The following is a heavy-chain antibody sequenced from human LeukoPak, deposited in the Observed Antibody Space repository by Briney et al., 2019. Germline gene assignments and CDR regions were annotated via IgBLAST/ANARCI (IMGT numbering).Heavy chain of an antibody. CDR2: ISAYNGNT. V-gene: IGHV1-18*01. J-gene: IGHJ3*02. CDR1: GYTFTSYG. CDR3: ARLMVRGLMHDAFDI. D-gene: IGHD3-10*01. Sequence: GASVKVSCKASGYTFTSYGISWVRQAPGQGLEWMGWISAYNGNTNYAQKLQGRVTMTTDTSTSTAYMELRSLRSDDTAVYYCARLMVRGLMHDAFDIWGQGTMVTVSS.